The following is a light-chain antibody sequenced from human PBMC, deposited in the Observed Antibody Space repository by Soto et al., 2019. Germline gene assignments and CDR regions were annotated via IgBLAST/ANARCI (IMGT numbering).Light chain of an antibody. CDR3: SSYTGSSVV. CDR2: EVT. V-gene: IGLV2-8*01. Sequence: QSVLTQPPSASGSPGQSVTISCTGTSSDVGGYNYVSWYQQHPGKAPKLMIYEVTKRPSGVPDRFSGSKSAITASLTVSGLQAEDEADYYCSSYTGSSVVFGGGTKLTVL. CDR1: SSDVGGYNY. J-gene: IGLJ2*01.